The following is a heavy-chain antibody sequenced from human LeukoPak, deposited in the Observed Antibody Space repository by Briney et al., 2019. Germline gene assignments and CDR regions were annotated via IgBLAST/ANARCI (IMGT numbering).Heavy chain of an antibody. D-gene: IGHD2-15*01. J-gene: IGHJ5*02. Sequence: PSQTLSLTCTVSGXSISSGDDYWSWIRQHPGKGLEWIGYSYYTGNTYYNPSLKSRVTMSVDTSKNQFSLELSSVTAADTAVYYCARARDCSGGSCYQFNWFDPWGQGTLVTVSS. CDR2: SYYTGNT. CDR1: GXSISSGDDY. V-gene: IGHV4-31*03. CDR3: ARARDCSGGSCYQFNWFDP.